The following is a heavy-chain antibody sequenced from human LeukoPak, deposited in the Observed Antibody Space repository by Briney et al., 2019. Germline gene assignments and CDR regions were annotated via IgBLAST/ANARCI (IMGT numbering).Heavy chain of an antibody. V-gene: IGHV1-2*02. D-gene: IGHD6-19*01. J-gene: IGHJ4*02. CDR3: ARVVAVAGTPTLDY. CDR1: GYTFTGYY. Sequence: ASVKVSCKASGYTFTGYYMHWVRQAPGQGLEWMGWINPNSGGTNYAQKFQGRVTMTRDTSISTAYMELSRLRSDDTAVYYCARVVAVAGTPTLDYWGQGTLVTVSS. CDR2: INPNSGGT.